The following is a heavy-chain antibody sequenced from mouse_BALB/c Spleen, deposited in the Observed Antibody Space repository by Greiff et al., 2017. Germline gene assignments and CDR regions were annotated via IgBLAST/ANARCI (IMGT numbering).Heavy chain of an antibody. CDR1: GYTFTSYV. Sequence: QVQLQQSGPELVKPGASVKMSCKASGYTFTSYVMHWVKQKPGQGLEWIGEINPSNGGTNFNEKFKSKATLTVDKSSSTAYMQLSSLTSEDSAVYYCTRSDYDYDGTPWFAYGGQGTLVTVSA. J-gene: IGHJ3*01. V-gene: IGHV1S81*02. CDR3: TRSDYDYDGTPWFAY. D-gene: IGHD2-4*01. CDR2: INPSNGGT.